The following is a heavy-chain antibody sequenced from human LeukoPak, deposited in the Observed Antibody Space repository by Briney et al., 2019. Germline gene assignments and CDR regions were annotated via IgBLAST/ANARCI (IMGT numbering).Heavy chain of an antibody. CDR2: ISGSGGST. CDR3: ARTYDSSGYYVY. CDR1: GFTFSSYA. J-gene: IGHJ4*02. D-gene: IGHD3-22*01. V-gene: IGHV3-23*01. Sequence: QSGGSLRLSCAVSGFTFSSYAMSWVRQAPGKGLEWVSAISGSGGSTYYADSVKGRFTISRDNSKNTLYLQMNSLRAEDTAVYYCARTYDSSGYYVYWGQGTLVTVSS.